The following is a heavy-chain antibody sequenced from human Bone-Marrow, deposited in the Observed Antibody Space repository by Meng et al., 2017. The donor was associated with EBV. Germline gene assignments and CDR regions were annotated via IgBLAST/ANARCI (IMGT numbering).Heavy chain of an antibody. CDR1: GGSISSSNW. V-gene: IGHV4-4*02. D-gene: IGHD2-21*02. J-gene: IGHJ5*02. CDR2: IYHSGST. CDR3: ARAWSVTSGFDP. Sequence: QGQLPGPGPGLVNPSGTLSLTCAVSGGSISSSNWWSWVRQPPGKGLEWIGEIYHSGSTNYNPSLKSRVTISVDKSKNQFSLKLSSVTAADTAVYYCARAWSVTSGFDPWGQGTLVTVSS.